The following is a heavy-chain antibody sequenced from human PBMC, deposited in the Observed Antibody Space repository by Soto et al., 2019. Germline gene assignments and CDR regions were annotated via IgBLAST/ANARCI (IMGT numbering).Heavy chain of an antibody. Sequence: ASVKVSCKASGGTLSDYAFSWVRQAPGQGLEWMGGIIPIFGTANYAQKFQGRVTITADESTSTAYMELSSLRSEDTAVYYCARDSGYGDYEAFVDVWGQGTTVTV. CDR2: IIPIFGTA. CDR1: GGTLSDYA. V-gene: IGHV1-69*13. J-gene: IGHJ6*02. D-gene: IGHD4-17*01. CDR3: ARDSGYGDYEAFVDV.